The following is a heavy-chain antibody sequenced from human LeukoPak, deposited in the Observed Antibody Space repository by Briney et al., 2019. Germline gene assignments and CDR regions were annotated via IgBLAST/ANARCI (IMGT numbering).Heavy chain of an antibody. CDR1: GFIFSSYA. V-gene: IGHV3-23*01. CDR3: AKDPRYSDYVNWFDP. J-gene: IGHJ5*02. CDR2: ISGSGGST. D-gene: IGHD4-11*01. Sequence: GGSLRLSCAASGFIFSSYAMSWVRQAPGKGLEGVSTISGSGGSTYYADSVKGRFTISRDNSKNTLYLQVNSLRAEDTAVYYCAKDPRYSDYVNWFDPWGQGTLVTVSS.